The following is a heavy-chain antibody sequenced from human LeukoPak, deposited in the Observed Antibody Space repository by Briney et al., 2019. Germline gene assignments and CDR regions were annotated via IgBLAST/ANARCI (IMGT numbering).Heavy chain of an antibody. Sequence: GGSLRLSCAASGFTVSSNYMSWVRQAPGKGLEWVSVIYSGGSTYYADSVKGRFTISRDNSKNTLYLQMNSLRAEDTAVYYCARGRGFWSGYSPRYYGMDVWGQGTTVTVSS. CDR2: IYSGGST. CDR1: GFTVSSNY. J-gene: IGHJ6*02. CDR3: ARGRGFWSGYSPRYYGMDV. V-gene: IGHV3-66*01. D-gene: IGHD3-3*01.